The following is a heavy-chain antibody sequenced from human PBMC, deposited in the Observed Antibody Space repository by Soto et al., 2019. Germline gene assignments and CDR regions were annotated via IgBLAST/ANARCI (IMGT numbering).Heavy chain of an antibody. CDR3: ARAPKVSGSAQTRPDF. Sequence: PSETLSLTCSLYSGSLSGYYWSWIRQPPGKGLEWIGEISPSGTTNYSPSLESRVSISVDTSKNQFSLNLTSLTAADTAVYYCARAPKVSGSAQTRPDFWCQGSLVTVSS. CDR1: SGSLSGYY. D-gene: IGHD6-6*01. V-gene: IGHV4-34*01. J-gene: IGHJ4*02. CDR2: ISPSGTT.